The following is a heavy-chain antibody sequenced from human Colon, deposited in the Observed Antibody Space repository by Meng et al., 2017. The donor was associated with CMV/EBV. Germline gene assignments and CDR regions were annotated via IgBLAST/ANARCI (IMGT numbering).Heavy chain of an antibody. V-gene: IGHV3-23*01. J-gene: IGHJ6*02. CDR1: GFTFSSYD. Sequence: GESLKISCAASGFTFSSYDMSWVRQAPGKGLEWVSGISGSGGSTYYADSVKGRFTISRDNSKNTLYLQMNSLRAEDTALYYCAKDVGANFFYGLDVWGQGTTVTVSS. CDR3: AKDVGANFFYGLDV. D-gene: IGHD1-26*01. CDR2: ISGSGGST.